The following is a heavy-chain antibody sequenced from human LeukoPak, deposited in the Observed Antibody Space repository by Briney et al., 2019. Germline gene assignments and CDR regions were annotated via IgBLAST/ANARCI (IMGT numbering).Heavy chain of an antibody. J-gene: IGHJ4*02. D-gene: IGHD6-6*01. Sequence: SETLSLTCTVSGGSISSYYWSWLRQPPGKGLEWIGYIFYSGITSYSPSLKSRVTISADTSKNQLSLKLSSVTAADTAVYYCASGLDRDPSRAVRPTFDYWGQGTLVTVSS. CDR2: IFYSGIT. V-gene: IGHV4-59*01. CDR1: GGSISSYY. CDR3: ASGLDRDPSRAVRPTFDY.